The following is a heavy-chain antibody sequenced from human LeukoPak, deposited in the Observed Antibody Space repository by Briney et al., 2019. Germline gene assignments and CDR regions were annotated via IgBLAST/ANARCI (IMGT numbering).Heavy chain of an antibody. V-gene: IGHV3-30*18. J-gene: IGHJ4*02. CDR1: GFTFSSYG. CDR3: AKDRREYSYGSFDY. CDR2: KSYDGSNK. D-gene: IGHD5-18*01. Sequence: PGRSLRLSCAASGFTFSSYGMHWVRQAPGKGLEWVAVKSYDGSNKYYADSVKGRFTISRDNSKNTLYLQMNSLRAEDTAVYYCAKDRREYSYGSFDYWGQGTLVTVSS.